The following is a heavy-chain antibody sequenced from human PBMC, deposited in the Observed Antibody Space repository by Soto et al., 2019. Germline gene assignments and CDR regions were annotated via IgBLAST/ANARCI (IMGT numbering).Heavy chain of an antibody. V-gene: IGHV1-2*04. CDR2: INPNSGGT. CDR1: GYTFTGYC. CDR3: ARYRGFGELPYRYYYYGMDV. Sequence: ASVKVSCKASGYTFTGYCMHWVRQAPGQGLECMGWINPNSGGTNYAQKFQGWVTMTRDTSISTAYIELSRLRSDDTAVYYCARYRGFGELPYRYYYYGMDVWGQGTTVTVSS. J-gene: IGHJ6*02. D-gene: IGHD3-10*01.